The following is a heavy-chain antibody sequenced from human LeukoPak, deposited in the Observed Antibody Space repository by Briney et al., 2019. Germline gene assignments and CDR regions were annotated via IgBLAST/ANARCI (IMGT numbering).Heavy chain of an antibody. J-gene: IGHJ3*02. CDR3: ARVLMYSSGWYGPDAFDI. CDR2: INHSGST. V-gene: IGHV4-34*01. Sequence: SETLSLTRAVYGGSFSGYYWSWIRQPPGKGLEWIGEINHSGSTNYNPSLKRRVTISVDTSKNQFSLKLSSVTAADTAVYYCARVLMYSSGWYGPDAFDIWGQGTMVTVSS. CDR1: GGSFSGYY. D-gene: IGHD6-19*01.